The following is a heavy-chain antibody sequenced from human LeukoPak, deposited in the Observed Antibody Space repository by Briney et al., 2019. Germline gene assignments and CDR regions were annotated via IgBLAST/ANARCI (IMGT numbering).Heavy chain of an antibody. CDR3: ARATRSRSGGYNFDS. CDR1: GGSISSYY. Sequence: SETLSLTCTVSGGSISSYYWSWIRQPPGKGLERIGYIYYSGSTNYNPSLKSRVTISVDTSKNQFSLKLQSLTAADTAVYYCARATRSRSGGYNFDSWGQGTLVTVSS. D-gene: IGHD2-15*01. CDR2: IYYSGST. V-gene: IGHV4-59*08. J-gene: IGHJ5*01.